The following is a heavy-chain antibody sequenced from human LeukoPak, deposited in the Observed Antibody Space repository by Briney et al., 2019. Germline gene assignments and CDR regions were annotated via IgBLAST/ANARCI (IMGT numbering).Heavy chain of an antibody. CDR2: ISSSSSYI. J-gene: IGHJ4*02. Sequence: GGSLRLSCAASGFTFSSYSMNWVRQAPGKGLEWVSSISSSSSYIYYADSVKGRFTISRDNAKNSLYLQMNSLRAEDTAVYYCARVVPAAKSFQFDYWGQETLVTVSS. V-gene: IGHV3-21*01. CDR1: GFTFSSYS. CDR3: ARVVPAAKSFQFDY. D-gene: IGHD2-2*01.